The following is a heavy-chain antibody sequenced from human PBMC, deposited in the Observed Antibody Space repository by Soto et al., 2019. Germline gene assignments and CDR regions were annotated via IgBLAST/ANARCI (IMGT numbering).Heavy chain of an antibody. J-gene: IGHJ4*02. D-gene: IGHD6-19*01. CDR3: AKDTMSIAVAGIDY. V-gene: IGHV3-9*01. CDR1: GFTFDDYA. CDR2: ISWNSGSI. Sequence: EVQLVEPGGGLVQPGRSLRLSCAASGFTFDDYAMHWVRQAPGKGLEWVSGISWNSGSIGYADSVKGRFTISRDNAKNSLYLQMNSLRAEDTALYYCAKDTMSIAVAGIDYWGQGTLVTVSS.